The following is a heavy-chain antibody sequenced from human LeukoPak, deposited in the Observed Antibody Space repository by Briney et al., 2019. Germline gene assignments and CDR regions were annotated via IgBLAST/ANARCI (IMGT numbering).Heavy chain of an antibody. D-gene: IGHD3-16*01. CDR2: IYYSGST. V-gene: IGHV4-39*01. Sequence: SETLSLTCTVSGDSFSRNTYYWGWIRRPPGKGLEWIGSIYYSGSTYYNPSLKSRVTVSVDTSKNQFSLNLSSVTAADTAVYYCVRGSTLRHYQYWGQGTLVTVSS. J-gene: IGHJ4*02. CDR3: VRGSTLRHYQY. CDR1: GDSFSRNTYY.